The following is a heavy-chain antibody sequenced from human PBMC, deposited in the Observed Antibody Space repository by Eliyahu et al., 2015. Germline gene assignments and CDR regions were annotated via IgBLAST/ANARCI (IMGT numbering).Heavy chain of an antibody. CDR2: SGGST. V-gene: IGHV1-46*01. CDR3: AREGAGGHLSLWFXH. D-gene: IGHD2-21*01. Sequence: SGGSTAYAQNFQGRVAMTRDTSTSTVYMELSSLRSDDTAVYYCAREGAGGHLSLWFXHWGQGTLVTVPS. J-gene: IGHJ1*01.